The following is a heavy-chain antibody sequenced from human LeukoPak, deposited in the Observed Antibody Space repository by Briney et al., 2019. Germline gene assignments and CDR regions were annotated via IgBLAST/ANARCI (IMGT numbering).Heavy chain of an antibody. CDR2: IGDSGGST. V-gene: IGHV3-23*01. CDR3: AKGGIMQSSSPGLQYFDL. J-gene: IGHJ2*01. Sequence: GGSLRLSCAASGFTFSSYAMSWVRQAPGKGLEWVSVIGDSGGSTYYADSVKGRFTISRDNSKNTLYLQMNSLRAEDTAVYYCAKGGIMQSSSPGLQYFDLWGRGTLVPVSS. D-gene: IGHD6-6*01. CDR1: GFTFSSYA.